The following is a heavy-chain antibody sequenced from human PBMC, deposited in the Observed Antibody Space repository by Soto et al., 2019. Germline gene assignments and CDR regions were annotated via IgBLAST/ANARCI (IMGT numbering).Heavy chain of an antibody. CDR1: GYSFTSYW. CDR3: ASWSGSYLPILYY. CDR2: IYPGDSDT. D-gene: IGHD1-26*01. V-gene: IGHV5-51*01. J-gene: IGHJ4*02. Sequence: PGESLKISCQGSGYSFTSYWIGWVRQMPGKGLEWMGIIYPGDSDTRYSPSFQGQVTISADKSISTAYLQWSSLKASDTAMYYCASWSGSYLPILYYWGQGTLVTVSS.